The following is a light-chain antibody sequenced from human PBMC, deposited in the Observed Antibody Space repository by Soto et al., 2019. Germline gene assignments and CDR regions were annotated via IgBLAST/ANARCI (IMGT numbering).Light chain of an antibody. J-gene: IGKJ2*03. CDR3: QQYNGYSFYTNS. CDR2: DAS. CDR1: QNVSRR. Sequence: CVGARPTLTFRASQNVSRRLAWYQHKPGKAPKLLIYDASTLENGVPSRFSGSGSGTEFTLTISGLQPDDFATYYCQQYNGYSFYTNSFGQGTRLE. V-gene: IGKV1-5*01.